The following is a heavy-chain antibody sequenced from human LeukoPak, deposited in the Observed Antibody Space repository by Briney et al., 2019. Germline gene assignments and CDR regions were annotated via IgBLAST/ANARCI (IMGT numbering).Heavy chain of an antibody. CDR3: SRDPRHSDY. V-gene: IGHV3-11*01. Sequence: GGSLRLSCAASGFTFSDYNMRWIRQAPGKGLEWVSSISRSGSTKYYADSVKGRFTISRDNAKNSLYLHMNSLAVEDTAVYYCSRDPRHSDYWGQGTLVTVSS. CDR1: GFTFSDYN. CDR2: ISRSGSTK. J-gene: IGHJ4*02.